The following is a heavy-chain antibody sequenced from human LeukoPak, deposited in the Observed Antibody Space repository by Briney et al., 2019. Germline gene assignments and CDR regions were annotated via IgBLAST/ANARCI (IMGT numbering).Heavy chain of an antibody. V-gene: IGHV1-8*03. D-gene: IGHD3-10*01. CDR1: GYTFTSYD. CDR3: ARTPPGGLIDY. Sequence: ASVKVSCKASGYTFTSYDINWVRQASGQGLEWMGWMSPKSANTGYAQKFQGRVTITRDTSISTAYMELSSLTSEDTAVYYCARTPPGGLIDYWGQGTLATVSS. CDR2: MSPKSANT. J-gene: IGHJ4*02.